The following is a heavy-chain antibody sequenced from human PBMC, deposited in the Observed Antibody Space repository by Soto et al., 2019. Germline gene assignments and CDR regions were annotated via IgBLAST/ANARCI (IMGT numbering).Heavy chain of an antibody. CDR2: INHSGST. CDR1: GGSFIGYY. CDR3: ARGRQRITIFGVVIPLGMDV. V-gene: IGHV4-34*01. D-gene: IGHD3-3*01. Sequence: SDTLSLTCAVYGGSFIGYYWSWMRQPPGKGLEWIGEINHSGSTNYNPSLKSRVTISVDTSKNQFSLKLSSVTAADTAVYYCARGRQRITIFGVVIPLGMDVWGQGPTVTVSS. J-gene: IGHJ6*02.